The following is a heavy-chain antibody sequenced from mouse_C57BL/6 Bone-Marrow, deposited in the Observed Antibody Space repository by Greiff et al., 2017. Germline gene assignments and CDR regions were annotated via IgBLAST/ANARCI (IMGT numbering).Heavy chain of an antibody. J-gene: IGHJ3*01. D-gene: IGHD2-1*01. Sequence: QVQLKQPGAELVKPGASVKLSCKASGYTFTSYWMHWVKQRPGQGLEWIGMIHPNSGSTNYNEKFKSKATLTVDKSSSTAYMQLSSLTSEDSAVYYCAGYGNYGFAYWGQGTLVTVSA. CDR1: GYTFTSYW. V-gene: IGHV1-64*01. CDR3: AGYGNYGFAY. CDR2: IHPNSGST.